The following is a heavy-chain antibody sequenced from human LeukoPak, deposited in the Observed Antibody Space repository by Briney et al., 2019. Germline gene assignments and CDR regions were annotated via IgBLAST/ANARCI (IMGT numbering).Heavy chain of an antibody. CDR2: IIPILGIA. V-gene: IGHV1-69*02. J-gene: IGHJ4*02. D-gene: IGHD3-10*01. Sequence: SVKVSCKASGGTFSSYTISWVRQAPGQGLEWMGRIIPILGIANYAQKFQGRVTITADESTSTAYMELSSLRSEDTAVYYCARGVRMGYYFDYWGQGTLVTVSS. CDR1: GGTFSSYT. CDR3: ARGVRMGYYFDY.